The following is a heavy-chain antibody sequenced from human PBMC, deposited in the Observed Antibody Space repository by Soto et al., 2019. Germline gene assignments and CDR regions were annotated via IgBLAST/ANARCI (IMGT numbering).Heavy chain of an antibody. D-gene: IGHD2-15*01. CDR1: GITYG. V-gene: IGHV1-18*04. Sequence: QVHLVQSGPELKKPGASVKVSCRAAGITYGISWGRQAPGEGLEWMGWISLHNGYTNNAPNLQGRITLIKNTSTSTTYMELRSLRSHDTAVDYGAPDERDDCSSINCHYFDRWGQGTLVTVSS. CDR3: APDERDDCSSINCHYFDR. J-gene: IGHJ4*02. CDR2: ISLHNGYT.